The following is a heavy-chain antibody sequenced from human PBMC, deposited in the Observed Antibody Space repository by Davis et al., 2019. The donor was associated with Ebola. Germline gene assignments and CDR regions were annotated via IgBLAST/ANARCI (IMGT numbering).Heavy chain of an antibody. CDR1: GGTFSSYA. D-gene: IGHD6-19*01. Sequence: ASVKVSCKASGGTFSSYAISWVRQAPGQGLEWMGWISAYNGNTNYAQKLQGRVTMTTDTSTSTAYMELRSLRSDDTAVYYCARFRRIAVAAYYYGMDVWGQGTTVTVSS. CDR3: ARFRRIAVAAYYYGMDV. V-gene: IGHV1-18*01. CDR2: ISAYNGNT. J-gene: IGHJ6*02.